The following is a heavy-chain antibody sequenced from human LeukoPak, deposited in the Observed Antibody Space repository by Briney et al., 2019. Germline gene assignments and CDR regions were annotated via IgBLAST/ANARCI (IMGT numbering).Heavy chain of an antibody. D-gene: IGHD1-26*01. CDR1: GFTFSSYS. CDR3: ARARGSYSFDY. J-gene: IGHJ4*02. V-gene: IGHV3-48*04. Sequence: PGGSLRLSCAASGFTFSSYSMNWVRQAPGKGLEWVSYISSSGSTIYYADSVKGRFTMSRDNAKNSLYLQMNSLRAEDTAVYYCARARGSYSFDYWGQGTLVTVSS. CDR2: ISSSGSTI.